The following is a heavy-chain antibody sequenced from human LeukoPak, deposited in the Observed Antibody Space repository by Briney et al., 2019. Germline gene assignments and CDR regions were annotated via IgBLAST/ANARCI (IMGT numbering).Heavy chain of an antibody. CDR1: GFTFSSYS. Sequence: PGGSLRLSCAASGFTFSSYSVNWVRQAPGKGPEWISWITGSGTDIIYADSVKGRFTISGDNAKNSLYLQMNSLRAEDTAVYYCARDQDYGFTYWGQGTLVTVSS. J-gene: IGHJ4*02. D-gene: IGHD4-17*01. V-gene: IGHV3-48*01. CDR3: ARDQDYGFTY. CDR2: ITGSGTDI.